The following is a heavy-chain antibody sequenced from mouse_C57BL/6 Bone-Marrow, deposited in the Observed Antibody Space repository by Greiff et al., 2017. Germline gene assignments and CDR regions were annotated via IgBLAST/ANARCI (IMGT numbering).Heavy chain of an antibody. V-gene: IGHV1-64*01. CDR3: ARSYDYDDYTMDY. CDR1: GYTFTNYW. D-gene: IGHD2-4*01. J-gene: IGHJ4*01. CDR2: MHPNGGSP. Sequence: QVQLQQPGAELVKPGASVKLSCKASGYTFTNYWMHWVKQRPGQGLEWIGMMHPNGGSPDYNEKFKSEATLSVDKSSRTAYMELSCLTSEDSAVYYCARSYDYDDYTMDYWGQGTSVTVSS.